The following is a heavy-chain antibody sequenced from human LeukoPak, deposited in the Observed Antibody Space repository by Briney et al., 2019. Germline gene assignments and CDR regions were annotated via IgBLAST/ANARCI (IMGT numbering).Heavy chain of an antibody. CDR1: GYTFTGFY. J-gene: IGHJ5*02. CDR3: ARAGDSSGWSNFDP. V-gene: IGHV1-18*04. CDR2: ISAYNGNT. D-gene: IGHD6-19*01. Sequence: GASVKVSCKASGYTFTGFYMHWVRQAPGQGLEWMGWISAYNGNTNYAQKLQGRVTMTTDTSTSTAYMELRSLRSDDTAVYYCARAGDSSGWSNFDPWGQGTLVTVSS.